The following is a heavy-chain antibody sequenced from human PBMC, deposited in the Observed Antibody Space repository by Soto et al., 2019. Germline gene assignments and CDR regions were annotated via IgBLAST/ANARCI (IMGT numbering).Heavy chain of an antibody. CDR2: ISDSGISI. D-gene: IGHD1-26*01. J-gene: IGHJ4*02. Sequence: EEQLLESGGGLIQPGGSLRLSCAASGFAFYNYAMAWVRQAPGKGLEWVSGISDSGISIYYTESVKGRFTISRDNSKNTLLLQMDSLRGEDTALYYCAKDARRTGLLGQWVGWGQGTLVTVSS. CDR3: AKDARRTGLLGQWVG. V-gene: IGHV3-23*01. CDR1: GFAFYNYA.